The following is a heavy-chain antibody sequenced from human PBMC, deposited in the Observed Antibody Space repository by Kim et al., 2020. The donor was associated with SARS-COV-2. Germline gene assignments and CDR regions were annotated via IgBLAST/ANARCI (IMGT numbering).Heavy chain of an antibody. J-gene: IGHJ3*02. V-gene: IGHV3-13*04. CDR3: ARTHPISSGWPAGAFDI. Sequence: GGSLRLSCAASGFTFSSYDMHWVRQATGKGLEWVSAIGTAGDTYYPGSVKGRFTISRENAKNSLYLQMNSLRAGDTAVYYCARTHPISSGWPAGAFDIWGQGTMVTVSS. CDR2: IGTAGDT. D-gene: IGHD6-19*01. CDR1: GFTFSSYD.